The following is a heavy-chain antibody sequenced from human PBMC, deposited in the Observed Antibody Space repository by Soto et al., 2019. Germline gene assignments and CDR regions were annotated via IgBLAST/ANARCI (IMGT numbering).Heavy chain of an antibody. CDR2: ISAYNGNT. V-gene: IGHV1-18*01. J-gene: IGHJ6*02. CDR3: AGDILRYFDWSPRLYYYYGMDV. CDR1: GYTFTSYG. Sequence: ASVKVSCKASGYTFTSYGISWVRQAPGQGLEWMGWISAYNGNTNYAQKLQGRVTMTTDTSTSTAYMELRSLRSDDTAVYYCAGDILRYFDWSPRLYYYYGMDVWGQGTTVNRLL. D-gene: IGHD3-9*01.